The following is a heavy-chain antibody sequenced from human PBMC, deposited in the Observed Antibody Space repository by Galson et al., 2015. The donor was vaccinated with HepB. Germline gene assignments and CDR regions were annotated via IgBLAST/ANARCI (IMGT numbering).Heavy chain of an antibody. CDR1: GFTFSSYT. V-gene: IGHV3-30-3*01. D-gene: IGHD3-3*01. CDR3: ARDRRTIFGVVLGYFDY. CDR2: ISYDGSKK. Sequence: SLRLSCAVSGFTFSSYTLHWARQAPGKGLEWVAVISYDGSKKYYADSVKGRFTISRDISKNTLYLQMSSLRAEDTAVYFCARDRRTIFGVVLGYFDYWGQGTLVTVSS. J-gene: IGHJ4*02.